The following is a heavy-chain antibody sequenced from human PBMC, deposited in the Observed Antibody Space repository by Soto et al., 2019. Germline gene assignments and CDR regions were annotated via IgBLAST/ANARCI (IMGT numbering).Heavy chain of an antibody. CDR3: ASHLIMPGTRGFDY. CDR2: IYHGGNT. CDR1: SGSITSSNW. D-gene: IGHD1-1*01. J-gene: IGHJ4*02. V-gene: IGHV4-4*02. Sequence: QVQLQESGPGLVKPSGTLSLTCAISSGSITSSNWWSWVRQPPGKGLEWIGEIYHGGNTNYNPSLKSRLTISVDRSQNQFSLRLNSVTAADTAVYFCASHLIMPGTRGFDYWGQGSLVTVSP.